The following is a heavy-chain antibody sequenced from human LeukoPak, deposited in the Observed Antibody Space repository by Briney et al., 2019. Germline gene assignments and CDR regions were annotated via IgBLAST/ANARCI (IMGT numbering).Heavy chain of an antibody. J-gene: IGHJ6*03. CDR2: IYYSGST. CDR1: GGSISSYY. Sequence: SETLSLTCTVSGGSISSYYWSWIRQPPGKGLEWIGYIYYSGSTNYNPSLKSRVTISVDTSKNQFSLKLSSVTAADTAVYYCARVGGSRYYYYHMDVWGKGTTVTVSS. D-gene: IGHD6-25*01. V-gene: IGHV4-59*01. CDR3: ARVGGSRYYYYHMDV.